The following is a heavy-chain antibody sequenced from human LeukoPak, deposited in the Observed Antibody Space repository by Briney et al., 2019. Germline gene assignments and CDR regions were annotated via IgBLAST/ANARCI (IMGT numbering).Heavy chain of an antibody. CDR1: GYSISSGYY. Sequence: SETLSLTCAVSGYSISSGYYWGWIRQPPGQGLEWIGSIYHSGSTYYNPSLKSRVTISVDTSKNQFSLKLSSVTAADTAVYYCARSSISDFWSGYYAMFDYWGQGTLVTVSS. J-gene: IGHJ4*02. V-gene: IGHV4-38-2*01. D-gene: IGHD3-3*01. CDR3: ARSSISDFWSGYYAMFDY. CDR2: IYHSGST.